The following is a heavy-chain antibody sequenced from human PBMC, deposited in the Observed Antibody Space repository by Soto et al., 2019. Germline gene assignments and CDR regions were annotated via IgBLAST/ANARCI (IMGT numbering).Heavy chain of an antibody. D-gene: IGHD2-2*02. CDR1: GGTFSSYT. CDR2: IIPILGIA. CDR3: AGGGAAVQDIVVVPAAIAGNWFDP. Sequence: SVKVSCKASGGTFSSYTISWVRQAPGQGLEWMGRIIPILGIANYAQKFQGRVTITADKSTSTAYMELSSLRSEDTAVYYCAGGGAAVQDIVVVPAAIAGNWFDPWGQGTLVTVSS. J-gene: IGHJ5*02. V-gene: IGHV1-69*02.